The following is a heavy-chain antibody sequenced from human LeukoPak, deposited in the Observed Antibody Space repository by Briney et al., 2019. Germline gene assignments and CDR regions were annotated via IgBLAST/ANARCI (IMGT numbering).Heavy chain of an antibody. CDR2: ISSGTTTI. J-gene: IGHJ3*02. Sequence: GGSLRLSCTASGFTFSSYEMNWVRQAPGKGLEWVSYISSGTTTIYYADSVKGRFTISRDNAKNSLYLQMNSLRAEDTAMYYCVRDAGGCRGGTCYDAFDIWGQGTMVTVSS. CDR1: GFTFSSYE. D-gene: IGHD2-15*01. CDR3: VRDAGGCRGGTCYDAFDI. V-gene: IGHV3-48*03.